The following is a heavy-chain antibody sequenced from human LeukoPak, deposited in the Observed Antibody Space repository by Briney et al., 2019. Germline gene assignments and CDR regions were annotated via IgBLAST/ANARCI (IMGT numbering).Heavy chain of an antibody. Sequence: ASVKVSCKASGYTFTSYAMHWVRQAPGQRLEWMGWINAGNGNTKYSQKFQGRVTITRDTSASTAYMELSSLRSEDTAVYYCARGRKLRFLEWLLGGSWFDPWGQGTLVTVSS. CDR2: INAGNGNT. J-gene: IGHJ5*02. CDR1: GYTFTSYA. D-gene: IGHD3-3*01. CDR3: ARGRKLRFLEWLLGGSWFDP. V-gene: IGHV1-3*01.